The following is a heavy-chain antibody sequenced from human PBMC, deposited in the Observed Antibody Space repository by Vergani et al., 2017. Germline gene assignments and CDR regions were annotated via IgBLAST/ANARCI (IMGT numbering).Heavy chain of an antibody. V-gene: IGHV3-9*01. CDR1: GFTFDDYA. J-gene: IGHJ5*02. CDR2: ISWNSGSI. CDR3: AKDSSAVVEAAAGKDWFDP. D-gene: IGHD6-13*01. Sequence: EVQLVESGGGLVQPGRSLRLSCAASGFTFDDYAMHWVRQAPGKGLEWVSGISWNSGSIGYADSVKGRFTISRDNSKNTLYLQMNSLRAEDTAVYYCAKDSSAVVEAAAGKDWFDPWGQGTLVTVSS.